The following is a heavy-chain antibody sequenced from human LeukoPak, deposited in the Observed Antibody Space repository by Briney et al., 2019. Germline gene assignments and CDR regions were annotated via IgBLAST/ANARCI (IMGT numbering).Heavy chain of an antibody. Sequence: GGSLRLSCAASGCTFSSYAMHWVRQAPGKGLEYVSAISSNGGSTYYANSVKGRFTISRDNSKNTLYLQMGSLRAEDMAVYYCASLGRDYWGQGTLVTVSS. V-gene: IGHV3-64*01. CDR1: GCTFSSYA. CDR3: ASLGRDY. J-gene: IGHJ4*02. CDR2: ISSNGGST. D-gene: IGHD7-27*01.